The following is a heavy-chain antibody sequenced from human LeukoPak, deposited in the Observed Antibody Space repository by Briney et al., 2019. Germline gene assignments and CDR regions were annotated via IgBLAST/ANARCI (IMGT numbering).Heavy chain of an antibody. CDR2: VHLSGTS. D-gene: IGHD1-26*01. Sequence: SGTLSLTCAVSGGSIRTTNWWSWVRQPPGKGLEWIGEVHLSGTSNYNPSLKSRVSMSIDKSKNQLSLKLTSVTAADTAMYYCARESGAFSPFGFWGQGTLVTVSS. J-gene: IGHJ4*02. CDR3: ARESGAFSPFGF. CDR1: GGSIRTTNW. V-gene: IGHV4-4*02.